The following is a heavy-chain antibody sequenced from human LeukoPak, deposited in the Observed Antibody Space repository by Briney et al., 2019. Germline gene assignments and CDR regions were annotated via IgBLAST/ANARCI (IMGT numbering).Heavy chain of an antibody. Sequence: PSETLSLTCTVSGGSISSSNYYWGWIRQPPGKGLEWIGSIYYSGSTYYNPSLKSRGTISVDTSKNQFSLKLSSVTAADTGVYYCARARVVPAASEFYYYMDVWGKGTTVTVSS. CDR3: ARARVVPAASEFYYYMDV. CDR2: IYYSGST. V-gene: IGHV4-39*01. J-gene: IGHJ6*03. CDR1: GGSISSSNYY. D-gene: IGHD2-2*01.